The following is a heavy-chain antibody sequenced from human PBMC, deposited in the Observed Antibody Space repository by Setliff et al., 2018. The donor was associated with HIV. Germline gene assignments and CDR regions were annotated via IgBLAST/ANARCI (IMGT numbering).Heavy chain of an antibody. Sequence: ASVKVSCKASGYTFTSYYMHWVRQAPGQGLEWMGIINPTGADTVYAQKFQGRVTITADESTSTADMELSSLRSEDTAVYYCARDDHYYDSGSYYSDWYFDLWGRGTLVTVSS. CDR3: ARDDHYYDSGSYYSDWYFDL. J-gene: IGHJ2*01. V-gene: IGHV1-46*01. CDR2: INPTGADT. D-gene: IGHD3-10*01. CDR1: GYTFTSYY.